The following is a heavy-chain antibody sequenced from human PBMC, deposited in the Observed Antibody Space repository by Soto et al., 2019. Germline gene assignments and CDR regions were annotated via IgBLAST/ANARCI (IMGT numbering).Heavy chain of an antibody. D-gene: IGHD2-2*01. CDR3: ATDIVVVPAAIFRYYYYYMDV. Sequence: QVQLVESGGGLVKPGGSLRLSCAASGFTFSDYYMSWIRQAPGKGLEWVSYISSSGSTIYYSDSVKVRCTISRDNAKNSMYLQMNSLRAEDTAVYYCATDIVVVPAAIFRYYYYYMDVWGKGTTVTVSS. CDR1: GFTFSDYY. CDR2: ISSSGSTI. J-gene: IGHJ6*03. V-gene: IGHV3-11*01.